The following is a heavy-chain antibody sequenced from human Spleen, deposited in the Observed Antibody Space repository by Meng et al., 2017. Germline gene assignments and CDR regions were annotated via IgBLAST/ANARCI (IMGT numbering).Heavy chain of an antibody. CDR3: ARSIREGQVYYYYGMDV. CDR2: INTDGSNT. CDR1: GFTFSNAA. V-gene: IGHV3-74*01. J-gene: IGHJ6*02. Sequence: GESLKISCAVSGFTFSNAAMSWVRQAPGKGLVWVSHINTDGSNTGYADSVKGRFTISRDNGKNTLFLQMNSLRAEDTAVYYCARSIREGQVYYYYGMDVWGQGATVTVSS.